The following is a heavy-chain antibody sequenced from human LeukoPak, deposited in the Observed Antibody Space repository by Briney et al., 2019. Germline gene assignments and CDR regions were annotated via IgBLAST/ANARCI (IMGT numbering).Heavy chain of an antibody. V-gene: IGHV4-4*07. CDR1: GGSISSYY. D-gene: IGHD4-17*01. CDR3: ARLATVTTSGPSGRDAFDI. Sequence: PSETLSLTCTVSGGSISSYYWSWIRQPAGKGLEWIGRIYTSGSTNYNPSLKSRVTMSVDTSKNQFSLKLSSVTAADTAVYYCARLATVTTSGPSGRDAFDIWGQGTMVTVSS. CDR2: IYTSGST. J-gene: IGHJ3*02.